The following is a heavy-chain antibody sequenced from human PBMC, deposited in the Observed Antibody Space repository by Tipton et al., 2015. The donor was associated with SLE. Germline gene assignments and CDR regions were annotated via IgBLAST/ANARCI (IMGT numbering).Heavy chain of an antibody. D-gene: IGHD1-20*01. V-gene: IGHV3-74*01. CDR1: SLTFNTHE. Sequence: SLRLSCMVSSLTFNTHEMNWVRQAPGKGLVCVSRINPDGSYTNYAGSVMGRFTISRDNAKNTVYLQMNSLTAEDTAVYYCVRDLNWNFDYWGQGTLVTVS. CDR2: INPDGSYT. J-gene: IGHJ4*02. CDR3: VRDLNWNFDY.